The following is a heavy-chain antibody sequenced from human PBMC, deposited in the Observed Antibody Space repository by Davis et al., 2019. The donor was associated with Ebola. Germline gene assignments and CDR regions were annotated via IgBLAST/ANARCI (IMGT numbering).Heavy chain of an antibody. CDR2: ISAYNGNT. CDR1: GGTFSSYA. J-gene: IGHJ6*02. V-gene: IGHV1-18*01. D-gene: IGHD3-9*01. Sequence: ASVKVSCKASGGTFSSYAISWVRQAPGQGLEWMGWISAYNGNTNYAQKLQGRVTMTTDTSTSTAYMELRSLRSDDTAVYYCARDTYYDILTGYYRLHNYYGMDVWGQGTTVTVSS. CDR3: ARDTYYDILTGYYRLHNYYGMDV.